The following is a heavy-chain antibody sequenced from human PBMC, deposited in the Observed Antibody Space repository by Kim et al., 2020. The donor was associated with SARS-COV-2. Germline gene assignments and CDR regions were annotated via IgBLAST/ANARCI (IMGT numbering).Heavy chain of an antibody. V-gene: IGHV3-74*01. CDR2: ITGDGSGS. CDR1: GFTFTNYW. J-gene: IGHJ5*02. CDR3: TRGSYGFDL. D-gene: IGHD3-16*01. Sequence: GGSLRLSCAGSGFTFTNYWIFWVRQVPGKGLMWVSDITGDGSGSNYANSIKGRFTISRDNAKNTVYLQMNSLTVEDTAVYYCTRGSYGFDLWGQGTLVTVSS.